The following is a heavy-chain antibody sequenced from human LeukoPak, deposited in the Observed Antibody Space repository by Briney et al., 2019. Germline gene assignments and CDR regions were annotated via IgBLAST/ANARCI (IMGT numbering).Heavy chain of an antibody. Sequence: PSETLSLTCTVSGGSISSSSYYWAWIRQSPGKGLEWIGSIYFRGSISSSPSLKSRVTISIDASKNQFSLKLTSVTAADTAVYYCAREDRYCSSTSCYTWDYWGQGTLVAV. D-gene: IGHD2-2*02. CDR3: AREDRYCSSTSCYTWDY. J-gene: IGHJ4*02. CDR2: IYFRGSI. V-gene: IGHV4-39*07. CDR1: GGSISSSSYY.